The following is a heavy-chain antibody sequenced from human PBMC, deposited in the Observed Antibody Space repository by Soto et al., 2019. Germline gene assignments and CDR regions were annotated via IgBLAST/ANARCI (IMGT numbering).Heavy chain of an antibody. D-gene: IGHD5-12*01. J-gene: IGHJ4*02. Sequence: GGSLRLSCAASGFTVSSNYMSWVRQAPGKGLEWVSVIYSGGSTYYADSVKGRFTISRDNSKNTLYLQMNSLRAEDTAVYYCARVPAGPVVATIRGYDDDYWGQGTLVTVSS. CDR1: GFTVSSNY. CDR3: ARVPAGPVVATIRGYDDDY. V-gene: IGHV3-66*01. CDR2: IYSGGST.